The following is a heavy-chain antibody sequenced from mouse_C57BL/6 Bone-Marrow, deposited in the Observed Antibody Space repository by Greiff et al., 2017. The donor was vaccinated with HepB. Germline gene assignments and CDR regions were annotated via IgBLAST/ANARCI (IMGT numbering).Heavy chain of an antibody. CDR3: ARYHGYYAMDY. CDR2: IDPSDSYT. Sequence: QVHVKQPGAELVKPGASVKLSCKASGYTFTSYWMQWVKQRPGQGLEWIGEIDPSDSYTNYNQKFKGKATLTVDTSSSTAYMQRSSLTSEDSAVYYCARYHGYYAMDYWGQGTSVTVSS. D-gene: IGHD2-1*01. CDR1: GYTFTSYW. J-gene: IGHJ4*01. V-gene: IGHV1-50*01.